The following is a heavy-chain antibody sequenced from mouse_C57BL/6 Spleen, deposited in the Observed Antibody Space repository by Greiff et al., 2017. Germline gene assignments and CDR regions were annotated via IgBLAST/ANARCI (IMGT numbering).Heavy chain of an antibody. CDR3: TINYYGSSYDDWYFDG. CDR1: GFNIKDDY. D-gene: IGHD1-1*01. V-gene: IGHV14-4*01. J-gene: IGHJ1*03. CDR2: IDPDNGDT. Sequence: VQLQQSGAELVRPGASVKLSCTASGFNIKDDYMHWVKQRPEQGLEWIGWIDPDNGDTEYASKFQGKATITADTSSNTAYLQLSSLTSEDTAVYYCTINYYGSSYDDWYFDGWGTGTTVTVSS.